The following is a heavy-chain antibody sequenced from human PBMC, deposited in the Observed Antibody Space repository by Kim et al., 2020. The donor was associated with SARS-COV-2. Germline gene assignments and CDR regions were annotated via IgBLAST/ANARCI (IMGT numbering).Heavy chain of an antibody. CDR3: ARRRSGWKEVTIFGVVTTYYYYRDV. V-gene: IGHV1-8*01. Sequence: ASVKVSCKASGYTFTSYDINWVRQATGQGLEWMGWMNPNSGNTDYAQKFQGRVTMTRNTSINTAYMELSSLRSEVTAVYYCARRRSGWKEVTIFGVVTTYYYYRDVGGKGTRVTVSS. D-gene: IGHD3-3*01. J-gene: IGHJ6*03. CDR2: MNPNSGNT. CDR1: GYTFTSYD.